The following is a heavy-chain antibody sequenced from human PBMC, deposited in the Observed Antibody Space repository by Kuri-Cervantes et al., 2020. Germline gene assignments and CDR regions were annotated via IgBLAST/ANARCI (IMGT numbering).Heavy chain of an antibody. Sequence: LSLTCAASGFTFSSYAMHWVRQAPGKGLEWVAVISYDGSNKYYADSVKGRFTISRDNSKNTLYLQMNSLRAEDTAVYYCARDSMRIAAAGGDYYYGMDVWGQGTTVTVSS. CDR1: GFTFSSYA. V-gene: IGHV3-30-3*01. CDR2: ISYDGSNK. CDR3: ARDSMRIAAAGGDYYYGMDV. J-gene: IGHJ6*02. D-gene: IGHD6-13*01.